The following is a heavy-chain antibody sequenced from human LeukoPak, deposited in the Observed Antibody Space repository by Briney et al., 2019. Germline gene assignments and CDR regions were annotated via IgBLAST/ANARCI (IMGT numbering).Heavy chain of an antibody. J-gene: IGHJ4*02. Sequence: GGSLRLSCAASGFTFSSYWMHWVRQAPGKGLEWVSAISGSGGSTYYADSVKGRFTISRDNSKNTLYLQMNSLRAEDTAVYYCVRASTTVPNLLDYWGQGTLVTVSS. CDR1: GFTFSSYW. CDR2: ISGSGGST. D-gene: IGHD4-17*01. CDR3: VRASTTVPNLLDY. V-gene: IGHV3-23*01.